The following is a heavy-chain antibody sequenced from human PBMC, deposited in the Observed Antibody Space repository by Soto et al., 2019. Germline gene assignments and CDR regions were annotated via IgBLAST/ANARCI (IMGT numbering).Heavy chain of an antibody. J-gene: IGHJ6*02. V-gene: IGHV4-4*02. Sequence: QVQLQESGPGLVKPSGTLSLTCAVSGGSISSSNWWSWVRQPPGKGLEWIGEIYHSGSTNHNPSLKRLVTISVDKSKNQFSLKLSSVTAAATAVYYCARVTGHYYYGMDVWGQGTTVTVSS. CDR3: ARVTGHYYYGMDV. D-gene: IGHD3-10*01. CDR2: IYHSGST. CDR1: GGSISSSNW.